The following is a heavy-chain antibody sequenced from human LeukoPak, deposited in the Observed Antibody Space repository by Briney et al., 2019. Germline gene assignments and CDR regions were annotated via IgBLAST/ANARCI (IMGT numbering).Heavy chain of an antibody. J-gene: IGHJ4*02. CDR2: MNGEGTTI. CDR1: GPTFRTTW. Sequence: GGSLRLSCATSGPTFRTTWMHWVRQAPGKGLMWVSRMNGEGTTIDYADSVKGRFTVSRDYAKNTLFLQMNNLRTEDTALYFCATARNFRFEYWGQGSLVIVSA. V-gene: IGHV3-74*01. D-gene: IGHD1-7*01. CDR3: ATARNFRFEY.